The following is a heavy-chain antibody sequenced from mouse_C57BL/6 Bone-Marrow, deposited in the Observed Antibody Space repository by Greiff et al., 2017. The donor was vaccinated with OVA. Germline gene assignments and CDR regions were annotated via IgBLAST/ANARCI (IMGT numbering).Heavy chain of an antibody. J-gene: IGHJ2*01. CDR1: GFPFGDYG. V-gene: IGHV5-15*01. CDR3: ARRGGGYFDY. CDR2: ISNLAYSI. Sequence: EVTLMESGGGLVQPGGSLKLSCAASGFPFGDYGMAWVRQAPRRGPEGVAFISNLAYSIYFAAPVPGRFPISRENAKNTLYLEMSSLRSEDTAMYYCARRGGGYFDYWGQGTTLTVSS.